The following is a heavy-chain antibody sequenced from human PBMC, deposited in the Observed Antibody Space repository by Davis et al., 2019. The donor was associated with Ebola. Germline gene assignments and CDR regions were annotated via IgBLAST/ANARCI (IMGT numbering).Heavy chain of an antibody. CDR3: AQTRGTGPYYYYGMDV. CDR1: GFTFSSYG. D-gene: IGHD1-1*01. CDR2: IWYDGSNK. V-gene: IGHV3-30*02. J-gene: IGHJ6*02. Sequence: GESLKISCAASGFTFSSYGMHWVRQAPGKGLEWVAVIWYDGSNKYYADSVKGRFTISRDNSKNTLYLQMNSLRAEDTAVYYCAQTRGTGPYYYYGMDVWGQGTTVTVSS.